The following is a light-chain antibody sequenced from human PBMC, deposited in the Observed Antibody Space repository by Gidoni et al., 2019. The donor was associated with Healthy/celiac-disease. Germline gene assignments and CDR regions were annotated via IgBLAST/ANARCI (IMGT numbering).Light chain of an antibody. V-gene: IGKV1-39*01. Sequence: DIQMTQSPSSLSASVGDRVTITCRASQSISSYLNWYQQKPGKAPKLLIYAASSLQSGVPSRFSGSGSGTDFTLTISSLQPEDFATYYCQQSYSTPMYTFGQXTKLGI. CDR1: QSISSY. J-gene: IGKJ2*01. CDR3: QQSYSTPMYT. CDR2: AAS.